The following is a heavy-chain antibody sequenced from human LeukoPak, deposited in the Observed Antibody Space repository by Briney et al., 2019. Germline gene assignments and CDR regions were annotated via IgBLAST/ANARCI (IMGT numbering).Heavy chain of an antibody. J-gene: IGHJ3*02. CDR1: VFTVSINY. V-gene: IGHV3-66*01. D-gene: IGHD3-10*01. Sequence: GGSLRLSCAVSVFTVSINYIIWVRQSRGKGPEWVSVMYSGGFTYYADSVKRRFTISRDTSKHTLYLQMNSLRVEDTAVYYCARDLSGWRYLGGNAFDIWGQGTMVTVSS. CDR2: MYSGGFT. CDR3: ARDLSGWRYLGGNAFDI.